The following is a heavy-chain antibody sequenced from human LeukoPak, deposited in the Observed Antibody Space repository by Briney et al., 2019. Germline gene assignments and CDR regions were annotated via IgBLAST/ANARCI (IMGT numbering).Heavy chain of an antibody. D-gene: IGHD3-22*01. Sequence: GGSLRLSCAASGFTVSNAWMNWVRQAPGKGLEWVGRIKSIPDGGTTDYAAPVKGRFTISRDDSKNTLYLQMNSLKTEDTAVYYCAYYYYSSGRLSVTDYWGQGTLVTVSS. CDR3: AYYYYSSGRLSVTDY. CDR2: IKSIPDGGTT. CDR1: GFTVSNAW. J-gene: IGHJ4*02. V-gene: IGHV3-15*01.